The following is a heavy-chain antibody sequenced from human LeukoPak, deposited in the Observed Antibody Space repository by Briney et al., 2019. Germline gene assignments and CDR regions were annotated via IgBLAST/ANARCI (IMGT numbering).Heavy chain of an antibody. D-gene: IGHD1-14*01. CDR2: IYYSGST. J-gene: IGHJ4*02. Sequence: SETLSLTCTVSGGSISSSSYYWGWIRQPPGKGLEWIGSIYYSGSTYYNPSLKSRVTISVDTSKNQFSLKLSSVTAADTAAYYCARHKETTFDYWGQGTLVTVSS. CDR3: ARHKETTFDY. V-gene: IGHV4-39*07. CDR1: GGSISSSSYY.